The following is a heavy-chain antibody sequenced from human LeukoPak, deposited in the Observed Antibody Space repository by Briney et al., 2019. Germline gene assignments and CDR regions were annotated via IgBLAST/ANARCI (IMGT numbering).Heavy chain of an antibody. CDR2: IYHSGST. CDR3: ARGVYSYGYYYFDY. CDR1: GYSISSGYY. J-gene: IGHJ4*02. Sequence: PSETLSLTCTVSGYSISSGYYWGWIRQPPGKGLEWIGSIYHSGSTYYNPSLKSRVTISVDTSKNQFSLKLSSVTAADTAVYYCARGVYSYGYYYFDYWGQGTLVTVSS. D-gene: IGHD5-18*01. V-gene: IGHV4-38-2*02.